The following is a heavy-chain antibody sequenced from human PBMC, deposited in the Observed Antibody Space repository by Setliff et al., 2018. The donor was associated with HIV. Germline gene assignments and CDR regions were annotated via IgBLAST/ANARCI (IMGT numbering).Heavy chain of an antibody. J-gene: IGHJ4*02. Sequence: SETLSLTCTVSGDSITTGVYYWSWIRQPAGQGLEWIGHIYASDNSGSTSYNPSLNSRVTISLDTSKNQFSLRLTSVAAADTAVYYCARHLTPLLVVVSWGQGTLVTVSS. D-gene: IGHD2-15*01. CDR2: IYASDNSGST. CDR1: GDSITTGVYY. CDR3: ARHLTPLLVVVS. V-gene: IGHV4-61*09.